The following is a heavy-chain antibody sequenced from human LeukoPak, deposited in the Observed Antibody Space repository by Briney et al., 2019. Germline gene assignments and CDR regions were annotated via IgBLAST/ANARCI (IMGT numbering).Heavy chain of an antibody. D-gene: IGHD3-22*01. J-gene: IGHJ4*02. CDR3: AKDASRYYDSSDY. Sequence: GGSLRLSCAASGFTFSSYGIHWVRQAPGKGLEWVAFIRYDGSNKYYADSVKGRFTISRDNSKNTLYLQMNSLRAEDTAVYYCAKDASRYYDSSDYWGQGTLVTVSS. V-gene: IGHV3-30*02. CDR1: GFTFSSYG. CDR2: IRYDGSNK.